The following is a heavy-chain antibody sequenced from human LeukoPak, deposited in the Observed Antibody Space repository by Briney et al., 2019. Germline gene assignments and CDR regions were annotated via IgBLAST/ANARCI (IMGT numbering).Heavy chain of an antibody. D-gene: IGHD2-2*01. CDR1: GFTFSSYS. J-gene: IGHJ4*02. CDR3: ARDGGSSTSTYFDY. V-gene: IGHV3-21*01. CDR2: ISSSSSYK. Sequence: GGSLRLSCAASGFTFSSYSTNWVRQAPGKGLEWVSSISSSSSYKYYADSVKGRFTISRDNAKNSLYLQMNSLRAEDTAVYYCARDGGSSTSTYFDYWGQGTLVTVSS.